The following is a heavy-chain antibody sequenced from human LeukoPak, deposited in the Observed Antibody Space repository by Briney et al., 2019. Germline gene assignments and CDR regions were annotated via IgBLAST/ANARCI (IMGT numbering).Heavy chain of an antibody. D-gene: IGHD5-18*01. CDR1: GFTFSSYA. CDR3: ARELYSYGFFYFDY. Sequence: PGGSLRLSCAASGFTFSSYAMSWVRQAPGKGLEWVSAISGSGGSTYYADSVKGRFTISRHNSKNTLYLQMNSLRAEDTAVYYCARELYSYGFFYFDYWGQGTLVTVSS. CDR2: ISGSGGST. J-gene: IGHJ4*02. V-gene: IGHV3-23*01.